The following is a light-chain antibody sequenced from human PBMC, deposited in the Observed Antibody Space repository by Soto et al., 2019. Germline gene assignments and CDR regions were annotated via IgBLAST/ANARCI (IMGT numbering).Light chain of an antibody. CDR3: QQYYSTFGRT. CDR1: QSVLYSSNNKNY. CDR2: WAS. Sequence: DIVMTQSPDSLAVSLGERATINCKSSQSVLYSSNNKNYLAWYQQKPGRPPKLLIYWASTRESGVPDRFSGSGSGTDFTLTISSLQAKDVAVYYCQQYYSTFGRTFGQGTKVEIK. V-gene: IGKV4-1*01. J-gene: IGKJ1*01.